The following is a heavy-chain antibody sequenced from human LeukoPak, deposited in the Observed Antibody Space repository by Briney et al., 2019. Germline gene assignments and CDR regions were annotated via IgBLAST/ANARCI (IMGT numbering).Heavy chain of an antibody. CDR2: MNPNRGST. CDR1: GYTFTGYY. Sequence: ASVKVSCKASGYTFTGYYMHWVRQAPGQGLEWMGRMNPNRGSTNYAQKCQGRVTMTRDTSISPAYMELSSLRCDDTAVYYCARGHLEWELRGFDSFDIWGQGTMVTVSS. CDR3: ARGHLEWELRGFDSFDI. V-gene: IGHV1-2*02. J-gene: IGHJ3*02. D-gene: IGHD1-26*01.